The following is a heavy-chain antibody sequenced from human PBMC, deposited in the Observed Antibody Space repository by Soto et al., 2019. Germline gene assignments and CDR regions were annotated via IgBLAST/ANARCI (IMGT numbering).Heavy chain of an antibody. J-gene: IGHJ4*02. V-gene: IGHV4-38-2*02. CDR3: ARQRTTVVTQAYFDY. CDR1: GYSISNGYY. Sequence: PSETLSLTCTVSGYSISNGYYWGWIRQPPGKGLEWIGSIYHSGRTYYNPSLKSRVSISIDTSKNQFSLKLSSVTAADTALYYCARQRTTVVTQAYFDYWGQGALVTVSS. CDR2: IYHSGRT. D-gene: IGHD2-21*02.